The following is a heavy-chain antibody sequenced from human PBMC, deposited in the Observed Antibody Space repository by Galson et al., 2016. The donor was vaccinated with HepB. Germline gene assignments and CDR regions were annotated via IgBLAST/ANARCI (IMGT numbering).Heavy chain of an antibody. CDR1: GFTLSSYW. Sequence: SLRLSCAASGFTLSSYWMSWVRQAPGKGLEWVANIKQDGSEEYYVDSVKGRFTISRDNAKNTLYLQMNSLRDEDTAVYYCAKDHGNRWLNNWFDPWGQGTLVTVSS. J-gene: IGHJ5*02. D-gene: IGHD6-19*01. CDR3: AKDHGNRWLNNWFDP. CDR2: IKQDGSEE. V-gene: IGHV3-7*01.